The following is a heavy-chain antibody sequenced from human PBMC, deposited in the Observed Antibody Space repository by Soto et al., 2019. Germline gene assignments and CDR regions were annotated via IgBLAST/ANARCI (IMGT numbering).Heavy chain of an antibody. CDR3: VKDRSDTWSFDY. D-gene: IGHD2-8*02. CDR2: VSHDGTLY. Sequence: QVQLVESGGGVVPPGRSLRLSCSASGFIYSSCAMHWVRQVPGKGLEWLAVVSHDGTLYPYADSVKGRFTISRDNSRKMLYLQMNSLRPDDTAVYYCVKDRSDTWSFDYWGQGTLVTVSS. V-gene: IGHV3-30*18. CDR1: GFIYSSCA. J-gene: IGHJ4*02.